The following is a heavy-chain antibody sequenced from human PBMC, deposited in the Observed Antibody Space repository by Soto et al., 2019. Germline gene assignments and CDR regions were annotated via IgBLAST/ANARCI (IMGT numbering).Heavy chain of an antibody. D-gene: IGHD3-3*01. CDR2: FDPEDGET. V-gene: IGHV1-24*01. Sequence: ASVKVSCKVSGYTLTELSMHWVRQAPGKGLEWMGGFDPEDGETIYAQKFQGRVTMTEDTSTDTAYMELSSLRSGDTAVYYCATAGDFWSGYYPNYYYGMDVWGQGTTVTVSS. CDR3: ATAGDFWSGYYPNYYYGMDV. J-gene: IGHJ6*02. CDR1: GYTLTELS.